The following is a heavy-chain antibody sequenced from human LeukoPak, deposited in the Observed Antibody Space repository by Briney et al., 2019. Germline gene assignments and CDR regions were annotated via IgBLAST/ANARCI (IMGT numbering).Heavy chain of an antibody. CDR1: GYTFTGYY. CDR3: ARDGGIAAAGTFDY. J-gene: IGHJ4*02. D-gene: IGHD6-13*01. CDR2: INPNSGGT. V-gene: IGHV1-2*02. Sequence: EASVKVSCKASGYTFTGYYMHWVRQAPGQGLEWMGWINPNSGGTNYAQKFQGRVTMTRDTSISTAYMELSSLRSEDTAVYYCARDGGIAAAGTFDYWGQGTLVTVSS.